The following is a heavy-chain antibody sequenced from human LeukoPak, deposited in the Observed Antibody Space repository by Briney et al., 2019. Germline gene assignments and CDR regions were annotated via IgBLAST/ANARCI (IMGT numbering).Heavy chain of an antibody. CDR3: ASSSLGSPSSGNDAFDI. V-gene: IGHV4-30-2*01. J-gene: IGHJ3*02. D-gene: IGHD3-22*01. Sequence: SQTLSLTCAVSGGSISSGGYSWSWIRQPPGKGLEWIGYIYHGGSTYYNPSLKSRVTISVDRSKNQFSLKLSSVTAADTAVYYCASSSLGSPSSGNDAFDIWGQGTMVTVSS. CDR1: GGSISSGGYS. CDR2: IYHGGST.